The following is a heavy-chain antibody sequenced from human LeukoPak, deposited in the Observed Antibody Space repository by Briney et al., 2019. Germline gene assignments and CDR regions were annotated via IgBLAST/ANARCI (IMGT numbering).Heavy chain of an antibody. CDR1: GYTFTGYY. D-gene: IGHD6-13*01. CDR2: INPNSGGT. V-gene: IGHV1-2*02. CDR3: ATAAGTEES. J-gene: IGHJ5*02. Sequence: ASVKVSFKASGYTFTGYYMHWVRQAPGQGLEWMGWINPNSGGTNYAQKFQGRVTMTRDTSISTACMELSRLRSDDTAVYYCATAAGTEESWGQGTLVTVSS.